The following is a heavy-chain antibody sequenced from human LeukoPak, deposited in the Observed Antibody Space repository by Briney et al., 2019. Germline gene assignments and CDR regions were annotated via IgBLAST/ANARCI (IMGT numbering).Heavy chain of an antibody. J-gene: IGHJ4*02. CDR2: IYSGGST. CDR1: GFTVSSNY. D-gene: IGHD3-10*01. CDR3: ARDQRDYGSGSYYGY. V-gene: IGHV3-66*01. Sequence: PGGSLRLSCAASGFTVSSNYMTWVRQAPGKGLEWVSVIYSGGSTYYADSVKGRFTISRDNSKNTLYLQMNSLRAEDTAVYYCARDQRDYGSGSYYGYWGRGTLVTVSS.